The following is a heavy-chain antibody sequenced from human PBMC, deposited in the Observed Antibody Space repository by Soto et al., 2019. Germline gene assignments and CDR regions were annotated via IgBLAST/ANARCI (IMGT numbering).Heavy chain of an antibody. Sequence: EVLLEESGGGLVQPGGSLRLSCAASGFTFSAYWMSWVRQAPGKGLEWVAKIKYDGSEILYVDSVKGRFTISRDNAKNSLYLQMNSLRLEDTAVYYCARDSKWDFEYWGKGSLVTVSS. V-gene: IGHV3-7*04. CDR3: ARDSKWDFEY. D-gene: IGHD1-26*01. CDR1: GFTFSAYW. CDR2: IKYDGSEI. J-gene: IGHJ4*02.